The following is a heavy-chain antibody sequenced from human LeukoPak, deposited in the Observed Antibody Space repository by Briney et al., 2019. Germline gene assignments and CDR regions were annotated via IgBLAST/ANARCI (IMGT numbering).Heavy chain of an antibody. Sequence: SATLSLTCTVSGGSISSSSYYWGWIREPPGKGLAWIGIIYYSGSTYYTPSLKIRVTLSVDTSKNQFSLELSSVTAADTAVYYCGRDPGSAQGLGAWFDPWGQGTLVTVSS. CDR1: GGSISSSSYY. V-gene: IGHV4-39*07. CDR3: GRDPGSAQGLGAWFDP. J-gene: IGHJ5*02. D-gene: IGHD3-10*01. CDR2: IYYSGST.